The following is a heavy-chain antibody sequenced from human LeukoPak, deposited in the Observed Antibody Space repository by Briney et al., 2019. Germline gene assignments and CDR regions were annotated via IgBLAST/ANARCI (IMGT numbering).Heavy chain of an antibody. CDR1: GYTFTGYY. CDR3: ARDRQDSILDY. V-gene: IGHV1-2*04. Sequence: GASVKVSCKASGYTFTGYYMHWVRQAPGQGLEWMGWINPNSGGTNYAQKFQGWVTMTRDTSISTTYMELSRLRSGDTAVYYCARDRQDSILDYWGQGTLVTVSS. J-gene: IGHJ4*02. CDR2: INPNSGGT. D-gene: IGHD2-15*01.